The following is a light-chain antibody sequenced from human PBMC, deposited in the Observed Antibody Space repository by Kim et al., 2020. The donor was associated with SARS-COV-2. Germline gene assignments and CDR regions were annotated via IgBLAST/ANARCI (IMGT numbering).Light chain of an antibody. CDR3: QQSYNTPYT. J-gene: IGKJ2*01. V-gene: IGKV1-39*01. CDR1: QSISNY. CDR2: AAS. Sequence: YAAVGDRVTITCRASQSISNYLNWYQQKPGKAPKLLIYAASSLQTGVPSRFSGSGSGTDFTLTISSLQPEDFATYSCQQSYNTPYTFGQGTKLEI.